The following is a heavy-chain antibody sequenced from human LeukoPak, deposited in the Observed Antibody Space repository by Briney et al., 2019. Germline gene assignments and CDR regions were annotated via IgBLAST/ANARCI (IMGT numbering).Heavy chain of an antibody. CDR2: IYYSGNT. CDR1: GVSVSNGNYY. CDR3: ARSQNYYGSGDY. Sequence: PSETLSLTCTVSGVSVSNGNYYWRWLRQPPGKALEWIGYIYYSGNTNYNPSLEGRVTISVDTSKNHFSVKLSSVTAADTAVYYCARSQNYYGSGDYWSQGTLVTVSS. V-gene: IGHV4-61*03. D-gene: IGHD3-10*01. J-gene: IGHJ4*02.